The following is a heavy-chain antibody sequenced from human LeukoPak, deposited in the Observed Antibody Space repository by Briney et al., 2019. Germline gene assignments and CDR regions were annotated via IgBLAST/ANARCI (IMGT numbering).Heavy chain of an antibody. CDR2: INQRGST. J-gene: IGHJ1*01. Sequence: SETLSLTRAVYGGSFSGYYWSWIRQPPGQGLEWIGEINQRGSTYYNPSLERRVYMSVDTSKNQVFLTLPSVTAAGTAVYYCARGFPDKVWGNSRPTAGYFQHWGQGTLVTVSS. CDR1: GGSFSGYY. CDR3: ARGFPDKVWGNSRPTAGYFQH. D-gene: IGHD3-16*01. V-gene: IGHV4-34*01.